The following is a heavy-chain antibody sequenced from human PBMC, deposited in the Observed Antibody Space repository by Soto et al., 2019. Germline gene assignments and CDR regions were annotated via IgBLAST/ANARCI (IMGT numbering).Heavy chain of an antibody. Sequence: QVQLVESGGGMVQPGRSLRLSCAASGFTFSSYAMHWVRQAPGKGLEWVAVISYDGSNKYYADSVKGRFTISRDNSKNTLYLQMNSLRAEDTAVYYCASDKGSGWYHDAFDIWGQGTMVTVSS. CDR3: ASDKGSGWYHDAFDI. V-gene: IGHV3-30-3*01. CDR2: ISYDGSNK. J-gene: IGHJ3*02. CDR1: GFTFSSYA. D-gene: IGHD6-19*01.